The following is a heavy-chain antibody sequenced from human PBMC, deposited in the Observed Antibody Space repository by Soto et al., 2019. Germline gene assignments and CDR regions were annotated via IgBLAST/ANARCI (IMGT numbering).Heavy chain of an antibody. V-gene: IGHV1-18*01. CDR1: GYTFTSYG. J-gene: IGHJ5*02. CDR3: ARKAAAAGTVWFDP. Sequence: ASVKVSCKASGYTFTSYGISWVRQAPGQGLEWMGWISAYNGNTNYAQKLQGRVTMTTDTSTSTAYMELRSLRSDDTAVYYCARKAAAAGTVWFDPWGQGILVTVSS. CDR2: ISAYNGNT. D-gene: IGHD6-13*01.